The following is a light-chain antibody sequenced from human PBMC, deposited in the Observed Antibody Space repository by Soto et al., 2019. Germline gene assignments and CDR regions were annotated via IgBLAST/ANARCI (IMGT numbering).Light chain of an antibody. CDR2: YTS. J-gene: IGKJ4*01. V-gene: IGKV3-15*01. CDR1: RTVSTN. CDR3: HQYGISP. Sequence: DIVMTQSPATLSVSPGERATLSCRASRTVSTNLAWYQQKPGQAPRLLIYYTSTRATGIPARFSGSGSDKEFTLTISSLQPEDFAVYYCHQYGISPFGGGTKVEIK.